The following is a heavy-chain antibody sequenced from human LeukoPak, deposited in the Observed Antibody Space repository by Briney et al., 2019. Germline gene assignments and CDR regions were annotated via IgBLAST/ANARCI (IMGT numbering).Heavy chain of an antibody. Sequence: ASVKVSCKASGYTFTSYGVSWVRQAPGQGLEWMGWISTYNGNTNYAQKLQGRVTMTTDTSTSTAYMELRSLRSDDTAVYYCAKYWGSGAQRYFDLWGRGTLVTVSS. CDR1: GYTFTSYG. CDR3: AKYWGSGAQRYFDL. J-gene: IGHJ2*01. V-gene: IGHV1-18*01. D-gene: IGHD3-10*01. CDR2: ISTYNGNT.